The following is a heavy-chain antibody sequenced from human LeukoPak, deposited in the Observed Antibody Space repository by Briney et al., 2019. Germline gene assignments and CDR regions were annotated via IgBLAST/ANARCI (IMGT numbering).Heavy chain of an antibody. CDR2: ISAYNGNT. V-gene: IGHV1-18*01. Sequence: GASVKVSCKASGYTFSSHGISWVRQAPGQGLEWMGWISAYNGNTNYAQKFQGRVTMTTDTSTSTAYMELRSLRSDDTAVYYCATGDLRWYAFDIWGQGTMVTVSS. D-gene: IGHD4-23*01. CDR1: GYTFSSHG. CDR3: ATGDLRWYAFDI. J-gene: IGHJ3*02.